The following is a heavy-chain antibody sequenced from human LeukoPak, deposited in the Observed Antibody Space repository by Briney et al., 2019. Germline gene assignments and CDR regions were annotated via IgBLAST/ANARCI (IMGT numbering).Heavy chain of an antibody. Sequence: ASVKVSCKPSGYTFTGYYLHWLRQAPGQGLEWMGWTNPNTGATISAQKLQGRVTMTRDTSIDTAYMELTRLTSDDTAVYYCARDRVGSGWPRPYYFENWGQGTLVTVSS. CDR3: ARDRVGSGWPRPYYFEN. CDR2: TNPNTGAT. V-gene: IGHV1-2*02. J-gene: IGHJ4*02. CDR1: GYTFTGYY. D-gene: IGHD6-19*01.